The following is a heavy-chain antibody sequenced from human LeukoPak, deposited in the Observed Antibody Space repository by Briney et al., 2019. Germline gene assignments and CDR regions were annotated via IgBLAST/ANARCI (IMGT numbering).Heavy chain of an antibody. CDR3: ATITHDGEFFDY. D-gene: IGHD3-10*01. CDR1: GDSISRGRHY. V-gene: IGHV4-39*07. J-gene: IGHJ4*02. Sequence: SETLSLTCSVTGDSISRGRHYWGWVRQPPGSGLEWVGTIYSSRVTYHNPSLKSRLTMSADTSTNHFSLRLTSVTAADTAIYYCATITHDGEFFDYWGQGTVVAVSS. CDR2: IYSSRVT.